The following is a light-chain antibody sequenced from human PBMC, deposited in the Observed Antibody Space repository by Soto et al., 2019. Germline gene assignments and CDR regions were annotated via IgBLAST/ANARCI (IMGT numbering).Light chain of an antibody. CDR1: SSDVGGYKY. CDR2: EVS. V-gene: IGLV2-14*01. J-gene: IGLJ2*01. CDR3: SSYTSSNTVV. Sequence: QSALTQPASVSGSPGQSITISCTGTSSDVGGYKYVSWYQQHPGQAPKLMIYEVSNLPSGVSNRFSGSKSGNTASLTISGLQDEDEADYYCSSYTSSNTVVFGGGTKLTVL.